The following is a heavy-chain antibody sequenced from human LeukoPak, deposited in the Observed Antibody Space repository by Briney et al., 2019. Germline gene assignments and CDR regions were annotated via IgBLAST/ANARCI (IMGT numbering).Heavy chain of an antibody. CDR1: GFTFSSYR. V-gene: IGHV3-74*01. CDR2: INSDGSTA. D-gene: IGHD3-16*01. CDR3: VTGGGYPI. J-gene: IGHJ3*02. Sequence: SGGSLRLSCAAPGFTFSSYRMHWVRQAPGKGLVWVSHINSDGSTATYTDSVKGRFTTSRDNAKNTLYLQMNSLRADDTAVYYCVTGGGYPIRGQGTMVTVSS.